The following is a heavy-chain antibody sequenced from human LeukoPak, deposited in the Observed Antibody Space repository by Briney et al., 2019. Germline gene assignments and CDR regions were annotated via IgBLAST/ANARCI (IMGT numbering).Heavy chain of an antibody. CDR3: GGTYDILSEYYFDY. Sequence: GGSLRLSCTVSGFTVSSNSMSWVRQAPGKGLEWVSFIYSDNTHYSDSVKGRFTISRDNSKNTLYLQMNSLRAEDTAVYYCGGTYDILSEYYFDYWGQGTLVTVSS. CDR1: GFTVSSNS. D-gene: IGHD3-9*01. CDR2: IYSDNT. V-gene: IGHV3-66*03. J-gene: IGHJ4*02.